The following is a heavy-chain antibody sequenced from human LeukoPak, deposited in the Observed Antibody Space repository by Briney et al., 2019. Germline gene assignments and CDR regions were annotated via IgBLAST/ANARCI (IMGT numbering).Heavy chain of an antibody. Sequence: GGSLRLSCAASGFTFSSYAMSWVRQAPGKGLEWVSGINTSGGSTAYADSVKGRFTISRDNPRNTLYMQINSLRAEDTALYYWAIMHPYYDGNGYWVQWGQGTLVTVSS. CDR3: AIMHPYYDGNGYWVQ. CDR1: GFTFSSYA. J-gene: IGHJ4*02. V-gene: IGHV3-23*01. D-gene: IGHD3-22*01. CDR2: INTSGGST.